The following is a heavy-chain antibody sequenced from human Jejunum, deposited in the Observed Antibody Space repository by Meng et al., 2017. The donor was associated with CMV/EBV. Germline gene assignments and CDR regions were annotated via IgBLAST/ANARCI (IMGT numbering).Heavy chain of an antibody. CDR1: GDSITGDSYY. V-gene: IGHV4-30-4*01. CDR2: IHHTGST. Sequence: QVQLQESGPALVKTFQTLSLTCTVPGDSITGDSYYWTWIRQSPGKGLEWIGYIHHTGSTFYSPSLKSRLVISLDVSKNQFSLDLKYVTDADTALYYCARDSASGYGGLDYWGHGTLVTVSS. D-gene: IGHD5-12*01. CDR3: ARDSASGYGGLDY. J-gene: IGHJ4*01.